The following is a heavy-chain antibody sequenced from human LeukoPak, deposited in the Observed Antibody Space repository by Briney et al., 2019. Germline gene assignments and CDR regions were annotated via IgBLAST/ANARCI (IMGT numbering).Heavy chain of an antibody. CDR1: GFTFDIYA. D-gene: IGHD3-10*01. CDR2: ISWNSGII. Sequence: GRSLRLSCAASGFTFDIYAMHWVRQALGKGLEWVSGISWNSGIIDYADSVKGRFTISRDNAKNSLSLQMNSLRAGDTALYYCAKALPMAPFDYWGQGTLVTVSS. J-gene: IGHJ4*02. CDR3: AKALPMAPFDY. V-gene: IGHV3-9*01.